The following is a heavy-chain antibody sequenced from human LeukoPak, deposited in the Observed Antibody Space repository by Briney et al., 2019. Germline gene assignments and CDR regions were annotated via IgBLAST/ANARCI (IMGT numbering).Heavy chain of an antibody. D-gene: IGHD1-26*01. CDR2: INPDGSEK. CDR1: GFTFRTYW. CDR3: ARDRIKSGSYYFDY. J-gene: IGHJ4*02. V-gene: IGHV3-7*01. Sequence: GGSLRLSCIPSGFTFRTYWMSWARQAPGKGLEWVANINPDGSEKYYVDSVKGRFTISRDNAKNSLFLQMSSLRAEDTAVYYCARDRIKSGSYYFDYWGQGTLVTVSS.